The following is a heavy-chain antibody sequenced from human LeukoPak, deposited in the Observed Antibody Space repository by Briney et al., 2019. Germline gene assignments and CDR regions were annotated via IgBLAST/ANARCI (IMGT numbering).Heavy chain of an antibody. CDR3: AKDPAGYYDSRGYYRSYWYFDL. V-gene: IGHV3-23*01. CDR2: FSGSGGST. D-gene: IGHD3-22*01. Sequence: PGGSLRLSCAASGFTFSSYAMSWVRQAPGKGLEWVSAFSGSGGSTYYADSVKGRFTISRDNSKNTLFLQMNSLRAEDTAVYYCAKDPAGYYDSRGYYRSYWYFDLWGRGTLVTVSS. J-gene: IGHJ2*01. CDR1: GFTFSSYA.